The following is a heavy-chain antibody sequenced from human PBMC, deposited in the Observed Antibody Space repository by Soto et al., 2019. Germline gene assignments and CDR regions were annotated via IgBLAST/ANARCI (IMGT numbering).Heavy chain of an antibody. Sequence: GGSLRLSCAASGFTFSNAWMSWVRQAPGKGLEWVGRIKSKTDGGTTDYAAPVKGRFTISRDDSKNTLYLQMNSLKTEDTAVYYCTTAYDFWSGYFGLRPYYYYMDVWGKGTTVTVSS. CDR3: TTAYDFWSGYFGLRPYYYYMDV. D-gene: IGHD3-3*01. CDR1: GFTFSNAW. CDR2: IKSKTDGGTT. V-gene: IGHV3-15*01. J-gene: IGHJ6*03.